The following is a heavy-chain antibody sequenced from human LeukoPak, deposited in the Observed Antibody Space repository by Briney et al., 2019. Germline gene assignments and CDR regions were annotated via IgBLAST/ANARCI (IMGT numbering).Heavy chain of an antibody. CDR3: AKGRSGTTSDS. J-gene: IGHJ5*01. CDR1: GFTFSIYA. D-gene: IGHD1-1*01. V-gene: IGHV3-23*01. CDR2: ITGSGSST. Sequence: GGSLRLSCAASGFTFSIYAMSWVRQAPGKGLEWVSAITGSGSSTYYADSVKGRFTISRDNSKNTLYLQTNSLRVEDTAVYYCAKGRSGTTSDSWGQGTLVTVSS.